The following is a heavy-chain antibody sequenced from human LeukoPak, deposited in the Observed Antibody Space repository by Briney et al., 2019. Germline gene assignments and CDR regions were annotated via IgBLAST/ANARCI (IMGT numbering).Heavy chain of an antibody. CDR2: ISGSDGST. Sequence: PGGSLRLSCAASGFTFSSYAMSWVRQAPGKGLEWVSAISGSDGSTYYADSVKGRFTISRDNSKNTLYLQMNSLRAEDTAVYYCAKDRGGYDYRYYWGQGTLVTVSS. J-gene: IGHJ4*02. CDR3: AKDRGGYDYRYY. CDR1: GFTFSSYA. V-gene: IGHV3-23*01. D-gene: IGHD5-12*01.